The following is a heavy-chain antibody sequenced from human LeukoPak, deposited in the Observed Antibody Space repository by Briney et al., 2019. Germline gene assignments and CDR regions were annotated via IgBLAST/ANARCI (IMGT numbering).Heavy chain of an antibody. D-gene: IGHD5-24*01. Sequence: ASVTVSCTASGYTLTGYYMHWVRQAPGQGLEWMGWINPNSGGTNYAQKFQGRVTMTRDTSISTAYMELSRLRSDDTAVYYCARGRDGYTLDYWGQGTLVTVSS. J-gene: IGHJ4*02. CDR3: ARGRDGYTLDY. CDR1: GYTLTGYY. CDR2: INPNSGGT. V-gene: IGHV1-2*02.